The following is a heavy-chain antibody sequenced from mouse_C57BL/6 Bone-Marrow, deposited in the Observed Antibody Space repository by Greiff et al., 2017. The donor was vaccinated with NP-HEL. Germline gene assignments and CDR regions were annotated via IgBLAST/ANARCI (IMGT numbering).Heavy chain of an antibody. V-gene: IGHV1-82*01. Sequence: LVESGPELVKPGASVKISCKASGYAFSSSWMNWVKQRPGKGLEWIGRIYPGDGDTNYNGTFKGKATLTADKSSSTAYMQLSSLTSEDSAVYFCAREGPSYAMDYWGQGTSVTVSS. CDR3: AREGPSYAMDY. CDR1: GYAFSSSW. D-gene: IGHD3-3*01. CDR2: IYPGDGDT. J-gene: IGHJ4*01.